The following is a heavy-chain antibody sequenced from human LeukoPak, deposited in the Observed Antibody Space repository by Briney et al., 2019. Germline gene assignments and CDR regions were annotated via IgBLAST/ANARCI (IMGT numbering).Heavy chain of an antibody. J-gene: IGHJ4*02. Sequence: PGGSLRLSCAASGFTFSSYGMHWVRQAPGKGLGWVAVISYDGSYKYYGDSVKGRFTISRDNSKNTLSLQMNSLRAEDTAVYYCAQARGGYCTTTSCDGPAYWGPGTLVTVSS. CDR3: AQARGGYCTTTSCDGPAY. CDR1: GFTFSSYG. V-gene: IGHV3-30*18. CDR2: ISYDGSYK. D-gene: IGHD2-2*01.